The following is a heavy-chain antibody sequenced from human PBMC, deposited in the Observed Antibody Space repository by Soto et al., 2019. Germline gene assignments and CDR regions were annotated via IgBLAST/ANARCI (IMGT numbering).Heavy chain of an antibody. CDR3: ARGHERYHDCFDI. CDR1: GGSISSGGYY. D-gene: IGHD2-2*01. CDR2: IYHSGST. J-gene: IGHJ3*02. Sequence: QVQLQESGPGLVKPSQTLSLTCTVSGGSISSGGYYWSWIRQHPGKGLEWIGYIYHSGSTYYSPSLKSRVIMSVDTSKNDVSLKLRSVTDADTAVYFCARGHERYHDCFDIWGQGTMVTVSS. V-gene: IGHV4-31*03.